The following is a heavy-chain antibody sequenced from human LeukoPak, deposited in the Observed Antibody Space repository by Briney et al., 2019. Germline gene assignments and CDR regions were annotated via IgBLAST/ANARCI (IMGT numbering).Heavy chain of an antibody. CDR1: GFTFSSYA. D-gene: IGHD2-2*01. Sequence: PGGSLRLSCAASGFTFSSYAMHWVRQAPGKGLEYVSAISSNGGSTYYADSVKGRFTISRDNSKNTLYLQMSSLRAEDTAVYYCVKGLFQPRYCSSTSCYVVDYWGQGTLVTVSS. V-gene: IGHV3-64D*06. J-gene: IGHJ4*02. CDR3: VKGLFQPRYCSSTSCYVVDY. CDR2: ISSNGGST.